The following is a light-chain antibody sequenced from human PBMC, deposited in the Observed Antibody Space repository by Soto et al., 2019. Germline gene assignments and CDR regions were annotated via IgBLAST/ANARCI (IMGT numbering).Light chain of an antibody. Sequence: EIVMTQSPATLSVSPGERATLSCRASQSVSSNLAWYQQRPGQAPRLLIYGASTRATGIPARLSGSGSGTEFTLTINSLQSEDFAVYYCQQHNNWPFTFGQGTKLEIK. V-gene: IGKV3-15*01. CDR2: GAS. J-gene: IGKJ2*01. CDR3: QQHNNWPFT. CDR1: QSVSSN.